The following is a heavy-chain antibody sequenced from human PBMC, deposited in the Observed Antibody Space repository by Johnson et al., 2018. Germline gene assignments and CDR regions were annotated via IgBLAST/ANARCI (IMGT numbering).Heavy chain of an antibody. V-gene: IGHV3-73*02. CDR2: IRSKANNYAI. CDR1: GFSFSGSP. CDR3: ARPLNWNEDPWYYYYGMDV. D-gene: IGHD1-1*01. Sequence: VQLQESGGGLVQPGGSLKLSCAASGFSFSGSPMHWVRQASGKGLEWVGRIRSKANNYAIAYGASVKGRFTISRDDSKNTAYLQMNSLRAEDTAVYYCARPLNWNEDPWYYYYGMDVWGQGTTVTVSS. J-gene: IGHJ6*02.